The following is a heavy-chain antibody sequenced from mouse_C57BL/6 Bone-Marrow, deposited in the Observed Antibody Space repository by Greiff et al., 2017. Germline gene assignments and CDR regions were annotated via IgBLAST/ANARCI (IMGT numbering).Heavy chain of an antibody. CDR2: IWSGGST. CDR3: ARNGSSAWYYAMDY. J-gene: IGHJ4*01. Sequence: VQLVESGPGLVQPSQSLSITCPVSGFSLTSYGVHWVRQSPGKGLEWLGVIWSGGSTDYNAAFISRLSISKDNSKSQVFFKMNSLQADDTAIYYCARNGSSAWYYAMDYWGQGTSVTVSS. D-gene: IGHD1-1*01. V-gene: IGHV2-2*01. CDR1: GFSLTSYG.